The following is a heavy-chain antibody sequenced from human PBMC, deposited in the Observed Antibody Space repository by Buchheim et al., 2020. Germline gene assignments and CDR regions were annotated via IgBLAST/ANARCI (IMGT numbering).Heavy chain of an antibody. CDR2: IKDSGST. CDR1: GGSIGSATYY. J-gene: IGHJ4*02. Sequence: QLQLQESGPGLVRPSETLSLTCSVSGGSIGSATYYWGWFRQSPGKGLEWIGSIKDSGSTFYNPSLKRLVAITADTSQAQVSLNLNSVTAADTAVYYCARDFGYWGQGIL. CDR3: ARDFGY. D-gene: IGHD3-10*01. V-gene: IGHV4-39*02.